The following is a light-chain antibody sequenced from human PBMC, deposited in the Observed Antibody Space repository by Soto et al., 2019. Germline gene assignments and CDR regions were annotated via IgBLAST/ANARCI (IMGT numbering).Light chain of an antibody. J-gene: IGKJ1*01. V-gene: IGKV1-5*01. Sequence: DIQMTQSPSSLSASVGDRVAITCRASQNISKWVAWYQHKLGGTPKLLIYDASTLGSGVPSRFSGSGSGTEFTLTINSLQPADFATYYCQHPRTFGQGTKVEVK. CDR1: QNISKW. CDR2: DAS. CDR3: QHPRT.